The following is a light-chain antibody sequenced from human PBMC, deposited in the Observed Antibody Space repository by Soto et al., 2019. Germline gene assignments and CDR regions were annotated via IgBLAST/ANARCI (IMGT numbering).Light chain of an antibody. V-gene: IGLV7-43*01. CDR2: STT. CDR1: TGPVTSDYY. CDR3: LLYDGAAVV. J-gene: IGLJ2*01. Sequence: QAVVTQEHSLTVSPGGTVTLTCASSTGPVTSDYYPNWFQQKPGQAPRALIYSTTKKHSWTPARFSGSLLGGKAALTLSGVQPEDEADYFCLLYDGAAVVFGGGTKLTVL.